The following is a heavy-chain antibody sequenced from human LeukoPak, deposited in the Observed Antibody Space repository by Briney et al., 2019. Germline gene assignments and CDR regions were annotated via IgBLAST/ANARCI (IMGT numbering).Heavy chain of an antibody. V-gene: IGHV1-46*01. CDR1: GYTFTSYY. Sequence: GASVEVSCKASGYTFTSYYMYWVRQAPGQGLEWMGIINPNRGSTSYAQKFQGRVTMTRDMSTSTVYMELSSLRSEDTAVYYCATGGHVRVYDSSAYYGHYWGQGTLVTVSS. CDR2: INPNRGST. D-gene: IGHD3-22*01. CDR3: ATGGHVRVYDSSAYYGHY. J-gene: IGHJ4*02.